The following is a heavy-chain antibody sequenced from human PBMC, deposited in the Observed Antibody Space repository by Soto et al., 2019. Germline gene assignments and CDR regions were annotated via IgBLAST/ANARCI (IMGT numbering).Heavy chain of an antibody. CDR3: AKRARPYGSGSYSLMDV. CDR2: ISGSGGNT. D-gene: IGHD3-10*01. Sequence: GGSLRLSCAASGFTFSSYAMSWVRQAPGKGLEWVSAISGSGGNTYYADSVKGRFTISRDNSKNTLYLQMNSLRAEDTAVYYCAKRARPYGSGSYSLMDVWGQGTTVTVSS. V-gene: IGHV3-23*01. J-gene: IGHJ6*02. CDR1: GFTFSSYA.